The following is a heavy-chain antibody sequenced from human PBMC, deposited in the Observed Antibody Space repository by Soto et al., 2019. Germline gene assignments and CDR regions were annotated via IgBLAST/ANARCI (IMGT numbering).Heavy chain of an antibody. CDR1: CGSFSGYY. V-gene: IGHV4-34*01. D-gene: IGHD3-22*01. CDR3: ARDSGYYGHYYYYGMDV. CDR2: INHSGST. Sequence: KTSETLSLTCAVYCGSFSGYYWSWIRQPPGKGLEWIGEINHSGSTNYNPSLKSRVTISVDTSKNQFSLKLSSVTAADTAVYYCARDSGYYGHYYYYGMDVWGQGTTVTVSS. J-gene: IGHJ6*02.